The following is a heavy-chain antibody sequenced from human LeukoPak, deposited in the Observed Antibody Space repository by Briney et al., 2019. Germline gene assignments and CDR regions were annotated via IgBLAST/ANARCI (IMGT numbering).Heavy chain of an antibody. J-gene: IGHJ4*02. Sequence: GGSLRLSCAASGFTFSSYWMTWVRQAPGKGLEWLANIKQDGSEKFYVDSVKGRFTISRDNAKNSLYLQMNGLRAEDSAVYYCVRSLGYCSGGSCFPFDCWGQGTLVTVSS. CDR1: GFTFSSYW. D-gene: IGHD2-15*01. CDR3: VRSLGYCSGGSCFPFDC. V-gene: IGHV3-7*05. CDR2: IKQDGSEK.